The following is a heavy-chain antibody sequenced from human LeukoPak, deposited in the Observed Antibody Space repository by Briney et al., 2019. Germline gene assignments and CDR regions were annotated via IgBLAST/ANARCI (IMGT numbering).Heavy chain of an antibody. D-gene: IGHD2-15*01. V-gene: IGHV3-21*04. J-gene: IGHJ4*02. CDR2: ISPTSSYM. Sequence: PGGSLRLSCAASGFTFTDFYMNWVRQAPGKGLEWVSWISPTSSYMYYADSVKGRFTISRDNSKNTLYLQMNSLRAEDTAVYYCAKHEPVVAARFDYWGQGTLVTVSS. CDR3: AKHEPVVAARFDY. CDR1: GFTFTDFY.